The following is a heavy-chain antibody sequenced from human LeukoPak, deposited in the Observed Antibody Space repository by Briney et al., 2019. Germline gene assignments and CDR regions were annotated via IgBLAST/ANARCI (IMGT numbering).Heavy chain of an antibody. J-gene: IGHJ6*03. V-gene: IGHV3-21*01. CDR1: ESTFSSYG. Sequence: PGGSLGLSCAASESTFSSYGMNWVRQAPGKGLEWVSRISSSGTYTDYTESVKGRFTISRDNAKNSLYLQMNSLRAEDTALYFCARGVGYCSSSRCSPGYYMDVWGQGTTVTVFS. D-gene: IGHD2-15*01. CDR3: ARGVGYCSSSRCSPGYYMDV. CDR2: ISSSGTYT.